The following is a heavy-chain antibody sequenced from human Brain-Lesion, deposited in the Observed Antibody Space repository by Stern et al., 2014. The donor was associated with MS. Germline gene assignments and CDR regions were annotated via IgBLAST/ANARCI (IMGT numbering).Heavy chain of an antibody. Sequence: VQLVESGPGLVKPSGTLSLTCAVSGGSISSSNWWSWVRQSPGKGLEWIGEIYHSGGTKYSPSFESRVIISVDNSKNQFSLKLSYVTAADTAVYYCARELPDLNAFDIWGQGTMVTVSS. CDR3: ARELPDLNAFDI. D-gene: IGHD1-14*01. V-gene: IGHV4-4*02. CDR1: GGSISSSNW. CDR2: IYHSGGT. J-gene: IGHJ3*02.